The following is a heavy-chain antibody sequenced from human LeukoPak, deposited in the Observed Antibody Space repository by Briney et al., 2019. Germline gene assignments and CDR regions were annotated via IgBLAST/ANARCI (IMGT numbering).Heavy chain of an antibody. CDR1: GYTFTSYG. CDR3: AGGAPVKNYVWGSYRYAQNWFDP. D-gene: IGHD3-16*02. J-gene: IGHJ5*02. CDR2: ISAYNGNT. Sequence: ASVKVSCKASGYTFTSYGISWVRQAPGQGLEWMGWISAYNGNTNYAQKLQGRVTMTTDTSTSTAYMELRSLRSDDTAVYYCAGGAPVKNYVWGSYRYAQNWFDPWGQGTLVTVSS. V-gene: IGHV1-18*01.